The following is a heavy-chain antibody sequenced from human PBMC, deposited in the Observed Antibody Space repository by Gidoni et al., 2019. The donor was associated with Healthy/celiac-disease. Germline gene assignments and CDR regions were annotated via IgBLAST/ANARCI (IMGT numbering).Heavy chain of an antibody. V-gene: IGHV3-64*01. CDR3: ARSITISATLKPYYYYGMDV. CDR1: GFTFSSYA. D-gene: IGHD3-9*01. CDR2: ISSNWGST. Sequence: EVQLVESGGGLVQPGGSLRLSCAASGFTFSSYAMNWVRQAPGKGLEYVSAISSNWGSTYYANSVKGRFTISRDNSKNTLYLQMGSLRAEDMAVYYCARSITISATLKPYYYYGMDVWGQGTTVTVSS. J-gene: IGHJ6*02.